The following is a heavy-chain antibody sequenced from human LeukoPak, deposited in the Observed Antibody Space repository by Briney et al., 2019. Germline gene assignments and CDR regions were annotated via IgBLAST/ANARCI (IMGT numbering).Heavy chain of an antibody. Sequence: NSSETLSLTCAAHGGSFSGYYWTWLRQSPGKGMEWIGEVNSRGSANYNPSLKSRVTISVDTSKNQFSLKLSSVTAADTAVYYCARSSYGDCIYDYWGQGTLVTVSS. V-gene: IGHV4-34*01. CDR3: ARSSYGDCIYDY. D-gene: IGHD4-17*01. CDR2: VNSRGSA. J-gene: IGHJ4*02. CDR1: GGSFSGYY.